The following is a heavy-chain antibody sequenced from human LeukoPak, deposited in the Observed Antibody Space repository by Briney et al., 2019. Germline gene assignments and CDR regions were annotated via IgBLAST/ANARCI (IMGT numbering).Heavy chain of an antibody. CDR2: IYYSGST. J-gene: IGHJ4*02. Sequence: SQTLSLTCTVSGGSISSGDYYWSWIRQPPGTGLEWIGYIYYSGSTYYSPSLKSRVTISVDTSKNQFSLKLSSVTAADTAVYYCARAKYSSSPFDYWGQGTLVTVSS. CDR1: GGSISSGDYY. V-gene: IGHV4-30-4*01. CDR3: ARAKYSSSPFDY. D-gene: IGHD6-6*01.